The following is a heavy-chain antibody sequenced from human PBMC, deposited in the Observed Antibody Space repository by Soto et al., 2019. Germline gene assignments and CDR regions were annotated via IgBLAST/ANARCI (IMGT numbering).Heavy chain of an antibody. CDR2: IDQDGTEN. CDR1: GFSISRYW. J-gene: IGHJ6*02. CDR3: ARDRGNGYYGQDTWGMDV. Sequence: DVQLVESGGGLVQPGGSLRVSCGASGFSISRYWMSWVRRAPGKGLEWVGNIDQDGTENFYAGSVRGRFTISRDNAMNSLYLQKDSLKAEDTAVYFCARDRGNGYYGQDTWGMDVWGQGTTVTVSS. V-gene: IGHV3-7*05. D-gene: IGHD1-26*01.